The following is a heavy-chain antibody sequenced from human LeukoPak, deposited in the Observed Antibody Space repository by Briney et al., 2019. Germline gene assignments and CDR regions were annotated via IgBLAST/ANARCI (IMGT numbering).Heavy chain of an antibody. Sequence: TSETLSLTCAVYGGSFSGYYWSWIRQPAGKGLEWIGRINTSGSTNYNPSLKSRVTMSVDTSKNQFSLKLRSVTAADTAVYYCAREYGSGSEFDPWGQGTLVTVSS. D-gene: IGHD3-10*01. CDR3: AREYGSGSEFDP. V-gene: IGHV4-4*07. CDR1: GGSFSGYY. CDR2: INTSGST. J-gene: IGHJ5*02.